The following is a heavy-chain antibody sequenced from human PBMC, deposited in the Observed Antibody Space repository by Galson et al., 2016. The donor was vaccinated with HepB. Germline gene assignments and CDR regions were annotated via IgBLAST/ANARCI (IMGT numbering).Heavy chain of an antibody. CDR2: INSDGTTT. Sequence: SLRLSCAASGFTFSRFWTHWVRQAPGKGLVWVSRINSDGTTTTYADSVKGRFTISRDNAKNTLYLQMNSLRAEDTAFYYCATVSGPLDYWGQGTLVTVSS. J-gene: IGHJ4*02. CDR1: GFTFSRFW. V-gene: IGHV3-74*03. CDR3: ATVSGPLDY. D-gene: IGHD3-16*01.